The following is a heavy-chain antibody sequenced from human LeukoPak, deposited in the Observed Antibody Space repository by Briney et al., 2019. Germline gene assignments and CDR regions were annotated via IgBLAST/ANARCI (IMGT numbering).Heavy chain of an antibody. CDR1: GYTFTTFG. CDR3: ARDYRQWLVRGDAFDI. V-gene: IGHV1-18*01. CDR2: ISAYNGDT. D-gene: IGHD6-19*01. Sequence: ASVRVSCKASGYTFTTFGISWVRQAPGQGLEWMGWISAYNGDTNYAQKFQGRITMTTDASTSTAYMELGSLRSDDTAVYYCARDYRQWLVRGDAFDIWGQGTMVTVSS. J-gene: IGHJ3*02.